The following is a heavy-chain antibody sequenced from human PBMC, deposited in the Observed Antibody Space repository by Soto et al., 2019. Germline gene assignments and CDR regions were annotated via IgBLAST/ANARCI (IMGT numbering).Heavy chain of an antibody. V-gene: IGHV3-21*01. J-gene: IGHJ5*02. D-gene: IGHD3-3*01. CDR2: ISSTTNYI. Sequence: GGSLRLSCAASGFIFTRYSMNWVRQAPGKGLEWVSSISSTTNYIYYGDSMKGRFTISRDNAKNSLYLQMNSLRAEDTAVYYCARDYRVGEWLFPLGPWGQGTLVTVSS. CDR3: ARDYRVGEWLFPLGP. CDR1: GFIFTRYS.